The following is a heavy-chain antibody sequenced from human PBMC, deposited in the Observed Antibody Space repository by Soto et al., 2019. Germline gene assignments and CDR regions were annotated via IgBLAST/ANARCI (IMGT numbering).Heavy chain of an antibody. CDR2: IYYSGST. Sequence: QLQLQESGPGLVKPSETLSLTCTVSGGSISSSSYYWGWIRQPPGKGLEWIGSIYYSGSTYYNPSLKSRVTISADTSKNQFSLKLGSVTAADTAVYYCARHSVVLDAFDIWGQGTMVTVSS. D-gene: IGHD2-15*01. V-gene: IGHV4-39*01. CDR1: GGSISSSSYY. J-gene: IGHJ3*02. CDR3: ARHSVVLDAFDI.